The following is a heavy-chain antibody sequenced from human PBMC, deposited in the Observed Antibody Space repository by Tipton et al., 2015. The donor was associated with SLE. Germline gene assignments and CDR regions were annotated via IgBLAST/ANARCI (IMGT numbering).Heavy chain of an antibody. CDR3: ARGGPDSSNYYGMDV. Sequence: SLRLSCAASGFTFSSYWMSWVRQAPGKGLEWVANIKQDGSEKYYVDSVKGRFTISRDNAKNSLYLQMNSLRSDDTAVYYCARGGPDSSNYYGMDVWGQGTTVTVSS. D-gene: IGHD6-13*01. V-gene: IGHV3-7*03. J-gene: IGHJ6*02. CDR1: GFTFSSYW. CDR2: IKQDGSEK.